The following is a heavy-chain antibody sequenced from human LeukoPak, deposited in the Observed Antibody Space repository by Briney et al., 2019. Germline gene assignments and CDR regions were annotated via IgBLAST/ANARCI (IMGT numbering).Heavy chain of an antibody. V-gene: IGHV3-23*01. CDR2: ISSSGGST. CDR3: AKRPLGYCSGDSCYFDY. D-gene: IGHD2-15*01. Sequence: GGSLRLSCAASGFTFSSYAMNWARQTPGKGLEWVSDISSSGGSTSYADSVKGRFTISRDNSKNTLYLQMNSLRAEDTAVYYCAKRPLGYCSGDSCYFDYWGQGTQVTVSS. CDR1: GFTFSSYA. J-gene: IGHJ4*02.